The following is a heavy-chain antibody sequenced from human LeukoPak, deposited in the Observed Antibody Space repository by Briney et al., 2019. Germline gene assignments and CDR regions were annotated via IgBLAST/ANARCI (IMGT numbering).Heavy chain of an antibody. CDR2: ISYDGSNK. CDR3: ARDIADRIFDY. D-gene: IGHD1-14*01. CDR1: GFTFSSYG. V-gene: IGHV3-30*03. Sequence: GGSLRLSCAASGFTFSSYGMHWVRQAPGKGLEWVAVISYDGSNKYYADSVKGRFTISRDNSKNTLYLQMNSLRAEDTAVYYCARDIADRIFDYWGQGTLVTVSS. J-gene: IGHJ4*02.